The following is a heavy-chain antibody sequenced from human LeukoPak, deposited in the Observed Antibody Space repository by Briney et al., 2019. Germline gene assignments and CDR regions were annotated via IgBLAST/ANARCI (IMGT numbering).Heavy chain of an antibody. CDR2: ISGSGGST. Sequence: GGSLRLSCAASGFTFSSYAMSWVRQAPGKGLEWVSAISGSGGSTYYADSVKGRFTISRDNSKNPLYLQMNSLRAEDTAVYYWAKGFLEWYYFDYWGQGTLVTVSS. CDR3: AKGFLEWYYFDY. J-gene: IGHJ4*02. D-gene: IGHD3-3*01. CDR1: GFTFSSYA. V-gene: IGHV3-23*01.